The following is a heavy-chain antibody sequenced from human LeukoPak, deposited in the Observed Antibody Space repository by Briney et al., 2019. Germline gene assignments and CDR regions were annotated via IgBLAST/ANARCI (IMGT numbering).Heavy chain of an antibody. Sequence: GGSLRLSCAASGFTFSSYSMNWVRQAPGKGLEWVSSISSSSSYIYYADSVKGRFTVSRDNSKNTLYLQMNSLRAEDTAIYYCAKKYSTGLDPWGQGTLVTVSS. CDR3: AKKYSTGLDP. D-gene: IGHD1-26*01. V-gene: IGHV3-21*04. J-gene: IGHJ5*02. CDR1: GFTFSSYS. CDR2: ISSSSSYI.